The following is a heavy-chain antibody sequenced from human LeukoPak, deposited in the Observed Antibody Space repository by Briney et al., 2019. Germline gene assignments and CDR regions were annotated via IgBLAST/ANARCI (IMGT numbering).Heavy chain of an antibody. CDR3: ASINGYSYGYLLDY. CDR2: IYYSGST. D-gene: IGHD5-18*01. Sequence: PSETLSLTCTVSGGSISSSSYYWGWIRQPPGKGLEWIGSIYYSGSTYYNPSLKSRVTISVDTSKNQFSLKLSSVTAADTAVYYCASINGYSYGYLLDYWGQGTLVTVSS. V-gene: IGHV4-39*01. J-gene: IGHJ4*02. CDR1: GGSISSSSYY.